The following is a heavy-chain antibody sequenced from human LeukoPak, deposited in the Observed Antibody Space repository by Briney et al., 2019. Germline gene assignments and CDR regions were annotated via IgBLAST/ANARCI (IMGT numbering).Heavy chain of an antibody. CDR1: GGSISSYY. CDR3: ARRYGSGSYDETRYYYYYMDV. CDR2: IYYSGST. D-gene: IGHD3-10*01. Sequence: SETLSLTCTVSGGSISSYYWSWIRQPPGKGLEWIGYIYYSGSTNYNPSLKSRVTISVDTSKNQFSLKLSSVTAADTAVYYCARRYGSGSYDETRYYYYYMDVWGKGTTVTISS. V-gene: IGHV4-59*01. J-gene: IGHJ6*03.